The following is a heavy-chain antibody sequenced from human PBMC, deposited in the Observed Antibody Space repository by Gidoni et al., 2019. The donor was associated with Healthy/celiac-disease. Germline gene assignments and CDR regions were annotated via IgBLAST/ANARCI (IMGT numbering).Heavy chain of an antibody. CDR2: IVVGSGNT. V-gene: IGHV1-58*01. Sequence: QMQLVQSGPAVEKPGTSVKVSCMSSGFPFTSSAVQWVRQARGQRLEWIGWIVVGSGNTNYAQKFQERVTITRDMSKSTAYMELSSLRSEDTAVYYCAAERDGYNIDYWGQGTLVTVSS. CDR1: GFPFTSSA. D-gene: IGHD5-12*01. J-gene: IGHJ4*02. CDR3: AAERDGYNIDY.